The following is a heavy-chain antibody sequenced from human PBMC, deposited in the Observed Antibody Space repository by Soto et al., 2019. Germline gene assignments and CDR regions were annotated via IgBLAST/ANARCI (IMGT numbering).Heavy chain of an antibody. Sequence: GGSLRLSCAASGFTFSSYAMHWVRQAPGKGLEWVAVISYDGNNKYYADSVKGRFTISRDNSKNTLYLQMNSLRAEDTAVYYCAKSPGGWYGPKNPSNWFDPWGQGTLVTVSS. V-gene: IGHV3-30-3*02. CDR2: ISYDGNNK. CDR3: AKSPGGWYGPKNPSNWFDP. CDR1: GFTFSSYA. J-gene: IGHJ5*02. D-gene: IGHD6-19*01.